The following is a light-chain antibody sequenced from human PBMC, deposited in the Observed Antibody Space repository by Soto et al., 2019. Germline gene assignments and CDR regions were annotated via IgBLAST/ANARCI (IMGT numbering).Light chain of an antibody. Sequence: YELTQPPSVSVSPGQTASITCSGDKLGDKYACWYQQKPGQSPVLVIYQDSKRPSGIPERFSGSNSGNTATLTISGTQAMDEADYYCQAWDSSTLYVFGTGTKVTVL. CDR3: QAWDSSTLYV. J-gene: IGLJ1*01. CDR1: KLGDKY. CDR2: QDS. V-gene: IGLV3-1*01.